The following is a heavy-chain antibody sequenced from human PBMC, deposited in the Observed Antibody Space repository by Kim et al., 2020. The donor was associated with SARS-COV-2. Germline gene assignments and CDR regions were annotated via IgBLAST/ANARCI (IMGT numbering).Heavy chain of an antibody. Sequence: SGPTLVNPTQTLTLTCTFSGFSLSTSGMCVSWICQPPGKALEWLARIDWDDDKYYSTSLKTRLTISKDTSKNQVVLTMTNMDPVDTATYYCARTSMGIAAAGIDAVDIWGQGTMVTVSS. CDR2: IDWDDDK. D-gene: IGHD6-13*01. CDR3: ARTSMGIAAAGIDAVDI. CDR1: GFSLSTSGMC. J-gene: IGHJ3*02. V-gene: IGHV2-70*11.